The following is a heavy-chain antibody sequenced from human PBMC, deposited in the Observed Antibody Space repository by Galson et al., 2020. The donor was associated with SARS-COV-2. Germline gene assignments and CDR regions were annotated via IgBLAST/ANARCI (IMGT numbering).Heavy chain of an antibody. J-gene: IGHJ4*02. V-gene: IGHV3-30*04. Sequence: GGSLRLSCAASGFTFSNYVMHWVRQAPGKGPEWVAVISSDGSNSYYADSLKGRFTISRDNSKNTLYLQMNSLRAEDTAVYCCPRGGEWVLLYYFDYWGQGTLVTVSS. CDR1: GFTFSNYV. CDR3: PRGGEWVLLYYFDY. D-gene: IGHD1-26*01. CDR2: ISSDGSNS.